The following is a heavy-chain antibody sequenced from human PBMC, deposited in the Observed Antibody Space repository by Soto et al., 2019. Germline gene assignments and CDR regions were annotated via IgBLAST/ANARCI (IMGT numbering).Heavy chain of an antibody. Sequence: QVQLVESGGGVVQPGRSLRLSCAASGFTFSSYGMHWVRQAPGKGLEWVAVIWYDGSNKYYADSVKGRFTISRDNSKNTLYLQMNSLRAEDTAVYYCAREPLTNDISAGYGMDVWGQGTTVTVSS. V-gene: IGHV3-33*01. CDR3: AREPLTNDISAGYGMDV. CDR1: GFTFSSYG. J-gene: IGHJ6*02. D-gene: IGHD3-9*01. CDR2: IWYDGSNK.